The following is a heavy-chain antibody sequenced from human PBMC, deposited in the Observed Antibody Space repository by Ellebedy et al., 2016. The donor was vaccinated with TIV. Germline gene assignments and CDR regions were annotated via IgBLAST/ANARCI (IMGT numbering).Heavy chain of an antibody. CDR2: ISGNPQFL. V-gene: IGHV3-21*03. J-gene: IGHJ4*02. CDR3: ATDRGEAGLLSFFDY. Sequence: PGGSLRLSCAASGFTFSSRRMNWPRQAPGKGLEWVSSISGNPQFLQYTDSVRGRFTISRDNAKNVLYLQMDSLRAEDTAVYYCATDRGEAGLLSFFDYWGQGTLVTVST. CDR1: GFTFSSRR. D-gene: IGHD2/OR15-2a*01.